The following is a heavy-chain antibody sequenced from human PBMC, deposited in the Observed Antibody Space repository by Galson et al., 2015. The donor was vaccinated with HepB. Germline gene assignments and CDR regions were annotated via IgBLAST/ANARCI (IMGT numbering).Heavy chain of an antibody. D-gene: IGHD3-10*01. Sequence: SVKVSCKASGYTFTGYYMHWVRQAPEQGLEWMGWINPNSGGTNYAQKFQGRVTMTRDTSISTAYMELSRLRSDDTAVYYCARSSQLLWFGELGDWGQGTLVTVSS. CDR1: GYTFTGYY. J-gene: IGHJ4*02. V-gene: IGHV1-2*02. CDR3: ARSSQLLWFGELGD. CDR2: INPNSGGT.